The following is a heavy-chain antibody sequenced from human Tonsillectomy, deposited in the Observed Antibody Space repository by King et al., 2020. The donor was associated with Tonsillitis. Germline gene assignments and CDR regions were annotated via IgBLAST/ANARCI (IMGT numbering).Heavy chain of an antibody. Sequence: VQLQESGPGLVKPSETLSLTCTVSGGSVSSGSYYWSWIRQPPGKGLEWIGYIYYSGSTNYNPSLKSRVTMSVDTSKNLFSLKLSSVTAADTAVYYCARMWEWIPDYWGQGTLVTVSS. D-gene: IGHD1-26*01. J-gene: IGHJ4*02. V-gene: IGHV4-61*01. CDR1: GGSVSSGSYY. CDR3: ARMWEWIPDY. CDR2: IYYSGST.